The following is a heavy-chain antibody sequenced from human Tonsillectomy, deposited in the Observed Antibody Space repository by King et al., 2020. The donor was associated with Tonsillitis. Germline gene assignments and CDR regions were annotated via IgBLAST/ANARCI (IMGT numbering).Heavy chain of an antibody. D-gene: IGHD6-13*01. CDR3: TRVPILGSSGFLLDS. Sequence: VQLQQWGTGLLKPSETLSLTCAVYGGSFSGYYWSWIRQPPGKGLEWIGEINDSGSTNYNPSLESRVTMSVETSKNQFSLKLTSVTAADTAVYYCTRVPILGSSGFLLDSWGQGTLLTVSS. CDR1: GGSFSGYY. J-gene: IGHJ4*02. CDR2: INDSGST. V-gene: IGHV4-34*01.